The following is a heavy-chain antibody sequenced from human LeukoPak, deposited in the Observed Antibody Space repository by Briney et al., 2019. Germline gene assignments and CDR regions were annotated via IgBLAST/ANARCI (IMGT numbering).Heavy chain of an antibody. V-gene: IGHV3-53*01. CDR2: IYGGGST. Sequence: GGSLRLSCAAPGFAVSSNFMSWVRQAPGKGLEWVSVIYGGGSTYYPDSVKGRFTISRDNAKSSLYLQMNSLIADDTAIYHCVHAAYYWNPGSAWGQGTLVTVSS. J-gene: IGHJ5*02. CDR1: GFAVSSNF. CDR3: VHAAYYWNPGSA. D-gene: IGHD1-20*01.